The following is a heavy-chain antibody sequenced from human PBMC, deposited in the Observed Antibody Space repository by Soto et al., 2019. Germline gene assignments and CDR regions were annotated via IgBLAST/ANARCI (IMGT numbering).Heavy chain of an antibody. CDR2: IYYSGST. V-gene: IGHV4-59*01. D-gene: IGHD4-17*01. CDR1: GGSISSYY. CDR3: ARRYGASFDY. J-gene: IGHJ4*02. Sequence: SETLSLTCTASGGSISSYYWSWIRQPPGKGLEWIGYIYYSGSTNYNPSLKSRVTISVDTSKNQFSLKLSSVTATDTAVYYCARRYGASFDYWGQGTLVTVSS.